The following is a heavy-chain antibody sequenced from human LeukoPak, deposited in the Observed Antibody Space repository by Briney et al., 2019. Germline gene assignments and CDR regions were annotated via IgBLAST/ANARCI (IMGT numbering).Heavy chain of an antibody. D-gene: IGHD6-19*01. CDR1: GFTFSSYD. CDR3: ARGPQRTGHSSGWDEKYYFDY. Sequence: PGRSLRLSCAASGFTFSSYDMHWVRQAPGKGLEWVAVIRYDGSSKYYADSVKGRFTISRDNSKNTLYLQMNSLRAEDTAVYYCARGPQRTGHSSGWDEKYYFDYWGQRTLVTLSS. J-gene: IGHJ4*02. CDR2: IRYDGSSK. V-gene: IGHV3-30-3*01.